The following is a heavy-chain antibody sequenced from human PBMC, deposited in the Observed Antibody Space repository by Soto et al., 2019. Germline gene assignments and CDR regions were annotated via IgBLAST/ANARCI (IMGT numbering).Heavy chain of an antibody. V-gene: IGHV4-59*01. CDR2: IYYSGST. D-gene: IGHD3-10*01. CDR3: ARAFRSRGYYFDY. J-gene: IGHJ4*02. CDR1: GGSISSYY. Sequence: SETLSLTCTVSGGSISSYYWSWIRQPPGKGLEWIGYIYYSGSTNYNPSLKSRVTISVDTSKNQFSLKLSSVTAADTAVYYCARAFRSRGYYFDYWGQGTLVTVSS.